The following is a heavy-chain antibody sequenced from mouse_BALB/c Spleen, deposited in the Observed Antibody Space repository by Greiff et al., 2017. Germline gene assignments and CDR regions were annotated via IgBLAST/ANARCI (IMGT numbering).Heavy chain of an antibody. Sequence: VQLKESGPGLVQPSQSLSITCTVSGFSLTSYGVHWVRQSPGKGLEWLGVIWSGGSTDYNAAFISRLSISKDNSKSQVFFKMNSLQANDTAIYYCARYYGSSYGYYAMDYWGQGTSVTVSS. J-gene: IGHJ4*01. V-gene: IGHV2-2*02. CDR1: GFSLTSYG. CDR2: IWSGGST. CDR3: ARYYGSSYGYYAMDY. D-gene: IGHD1-1*01.